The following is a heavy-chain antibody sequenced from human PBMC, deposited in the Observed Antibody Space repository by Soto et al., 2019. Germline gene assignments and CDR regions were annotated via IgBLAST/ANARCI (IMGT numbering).Heavy chain of an antibody. CDR3: ATQLEQDV. D-gene: IGHD1-1*01. J-gene: IGHJ6*02. V-gene: IGHV4-39*01. CDR1: GGSISSSSYY. CDR2: IYYSGST. Sequence: SETLSLTCTVSGGSISSSSYYWGWIRQPPGRGLEWIGSIYYSGSTYYNPSLKSRVTISVDTAKNQFSLKLSSVTAADTAVYYCATQLEQDVWGQGTTVTVSS.